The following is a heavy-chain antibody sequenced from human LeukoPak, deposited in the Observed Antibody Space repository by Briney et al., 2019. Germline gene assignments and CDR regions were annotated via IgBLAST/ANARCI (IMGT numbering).Heavy chain of an antibody. D-gene: IGHD3-3*01. CDR1: GFTFSSYS. V-gene: IGHV3-48*01. Sequence: QAGGSLRLSCAASGFTFSSYSMNWVRQAPGKGLEWVSYISSSSSTIYYADSVKGRFTISRDNAKNSLYLQMNSLRAEDTAVYYCARAPRGDDFWSGYSSFDYWGQGTLVTVSS. CDR3: ARAPRGDDFWSGYSSFDY. CDR2: ISSSSSTI. J-gene: IGHJ4*02.